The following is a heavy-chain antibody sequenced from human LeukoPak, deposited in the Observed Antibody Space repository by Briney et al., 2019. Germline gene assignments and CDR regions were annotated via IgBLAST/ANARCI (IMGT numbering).Heavy chain of an antibody. CDR3: ARESWRIQLWSYFDY. D-gene: IGHD5-18*01. CDR2: ISSNGGST. J-gene: IGHJ4*02. CDR1: GFTFSSYA. V-gene: IGHV3-64*01. Sequence: GGSLRLSCAASGFTFSSYAMHWVRQAPGKGLEYVSAISSNGGSTYYANSVEGRFTISRDNSKNTLYLQMGSLRAEDMAVYYCARESWRIQLWSYFDYWGQGTLVTVSS.